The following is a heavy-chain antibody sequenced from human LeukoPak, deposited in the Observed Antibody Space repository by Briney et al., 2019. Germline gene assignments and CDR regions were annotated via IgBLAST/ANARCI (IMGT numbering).Heavy chain of an antibody. CDR2: IKQDGSEK. D-gene: IGHD5-18*01. CDR1: GFILSSYL. CDR3: ARALQLWYDY. Sequence: GGSLRLSCAASGFILSSYLMSRVRQAPGKGLEWVANIKQDGSEKYYVDSVKGRFTISRDNAKNSLYLQMNSLRAEDTAVYYCARALQLWYDYWGQGTLVTVSS. V-gene: IGHV3-7*01. J-gene: IGHJ4*02.